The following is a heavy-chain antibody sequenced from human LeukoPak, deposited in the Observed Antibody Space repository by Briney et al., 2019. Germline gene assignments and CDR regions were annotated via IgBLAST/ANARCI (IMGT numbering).Heavy chain of an antibody. CDR2: IKQDGGQI. CDR1: EFTFSSYW. Sequence: PGGSLRLSCAASEFTFSSYWMSWVRQAPGKGLEWVANIKQDGGQIYYLDAVKGRFTISRDNAKNSLYLQMSSLRAEDTALYYCAKDIGDSGYDSFGYWGQGTLVTVSS. J-gene: IGHJ4*02. CDR3: AKDIGDSGYDSFGY. D-gene: IGHD5-12*01. V-gene: IGHV3-7*03.